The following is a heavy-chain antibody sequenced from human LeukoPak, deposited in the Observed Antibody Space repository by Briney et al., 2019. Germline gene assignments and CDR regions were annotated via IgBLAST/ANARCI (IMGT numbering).Heavy chain of an antibody. CDR2: ISSSSSYI. V-gene: IGHV3-21*01. J-gene: IGHJ6*02. CDR1: GFTFSSYS. CDR3: ARDIAVAGYYYYGMDV. D-gene: IGHD6-19*01. Sequence: GGSLRLSCAASGFTFSSYSMNWVRQAPGKGLEWVSSISSSSSYIYYADSVKDRFTISRDNAKNSLYLQMNSLRAEDTAVYYCARDIAVAGYYYYGMDVWGQGTTVTVSS.